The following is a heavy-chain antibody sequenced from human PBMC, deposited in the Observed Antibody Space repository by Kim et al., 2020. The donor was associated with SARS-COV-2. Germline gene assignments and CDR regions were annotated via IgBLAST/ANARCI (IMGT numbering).Heavy chain of an antibody. Sequence: ASVKVSCKASGYTFTSYAMHWVRQAPGQRLEWMGWINAGNGNTKYSQKFQGRVTITRDTSASTAYMELSSLRSEDTAVYYCARDLVVHQLMGYFDYWGQGTLVTVSS. D-gene: IGHD2-2*01. V-gene: IGHV1-3*01. CDR1: GYTFTSYA. CDR3: ARDLVVHQLMGYFDY. J-gene: IGHJ4*02. CDR2: INAGNGNT.